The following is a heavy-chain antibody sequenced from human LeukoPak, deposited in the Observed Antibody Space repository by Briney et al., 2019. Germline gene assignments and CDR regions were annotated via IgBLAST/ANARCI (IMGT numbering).Heavy chain of an antibody. CDR1: GGSISSYY. CDR2: IYYSGST. V-gene: IGHV4-59*01. J-gene: IGHJ3*02. CDR3: ARRTWGAFDI. D-gene: IGHD7-27*01. Sequence: PSETLSLTCTVSGGSISSYYWSWIRQPPGKGLEWIGYIYYSGSTNYNPSLKSRVTISVDTSKNQFSLKLSSVTAADTAVYYCARRTWGAFDIWGQETMVTVSS.